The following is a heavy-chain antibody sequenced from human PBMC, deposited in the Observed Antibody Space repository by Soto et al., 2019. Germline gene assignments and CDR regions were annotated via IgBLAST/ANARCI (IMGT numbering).Heavy chain of an antibody. CDR2: ISYDGSNK. V-gene: IGHV3-30-3*01. CDR3: ARDKIDLRFLEWSYYFDY. CDR1: GFTFSSYA. Sequence: QVQLVESGGGVVQPGRSLRLSCAASGFTFSSYAMHWVRQAPGKGLEWVAVISYDGSNKYYADSVKGRFTISRDNAKNARYRQLKSRRAEDMAVYYCARDKIDLRFLEWSYYFDYWGQGTLVTVS. J-gene: IGHJ4*02. D-gene: IGHD3-3*01.